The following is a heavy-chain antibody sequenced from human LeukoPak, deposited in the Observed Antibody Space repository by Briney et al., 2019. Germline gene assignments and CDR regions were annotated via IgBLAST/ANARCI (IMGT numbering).Heavy chain of an antibody. CDR3: AKDLKWFRELLLDY. Sequence: GGSLRLSCAASGFTFSSYAMSWVRQAPGKGLEWVSAISGSGGSTYYADSVKGRFTISRDNSKNTLYLQMNSLRAEDTAVYYCAKDLKWFRELLLDYWGQGTLVTVSS. CDR1: GFTFSSYA. CDR2: ISGSGGST. V-gene: IGHV3-23*01. J-gene: IGHJ4*02. D-gene: IGHD3-10*01.